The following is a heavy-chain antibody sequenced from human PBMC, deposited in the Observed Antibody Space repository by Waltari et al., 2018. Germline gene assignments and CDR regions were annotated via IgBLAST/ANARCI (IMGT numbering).Heavy chain of an antibody. V-gene: IGHV4-38-2*01. D-gene: IGHD2-21*02. CDR1: GYSISSGYY. CDR3: ARNGVTPSNCDY. Sequence: QVQLQESGPGLVKPSETLSLTCAVSGYSISSGYYWGWIRQPPGKGLEGIGSIYHSGGTHYTPALKSRVTISVDTAKNQFALKLSAVTAADTAVYYCARNGVTPSNCDYWGQGTLVTVSS. J-gene: IGHJ4*02. CDR2: IYHSGGT.